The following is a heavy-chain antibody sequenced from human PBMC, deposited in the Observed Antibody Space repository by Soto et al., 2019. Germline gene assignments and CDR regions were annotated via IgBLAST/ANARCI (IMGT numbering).Heavy chain of an antibody. Sequence: EVQLVESGGGLVQPGGSLRLSCAAYGFTFSTYWMHWVRQAPGKGLVWVSRINSDGSSTNYADSVKGRFTISRDNAENTLYLEINNLRAEDTAVYYCARDYYTRLGHCSGGGCPLDYWGQGTLVTVSS. CDR3: ARDYYTRLGHCSGGGCPLDY. CDR1: GFTFSTYW. V-gene: IGHV3-74*01. D-gene: IGHD2-15*01. CDR2: INSDGSST. J-gene: IGHJ4*02.